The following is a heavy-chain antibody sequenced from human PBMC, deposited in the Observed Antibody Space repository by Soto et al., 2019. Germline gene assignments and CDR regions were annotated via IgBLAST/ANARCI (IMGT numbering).Heavy chain of an antibody. D-gene: IGHD6-19*01. Sequence: GGSLRLSCAASGFTFSSYAMSWVRQAPGKGLEWVSAIRGSGGSTYYAGSVKGRFTITRDNSKNQLYLQMNSLRAEDTAVYYCAKETYSSGCNDYWGQGTLVTVSS. CDR1: GFTFSSYA. V-gene: IGHV3-23*01. CDR2: IRGSGGST. CDR3: AKETYSSGCNDY. J-gene: IGHJ4*02.